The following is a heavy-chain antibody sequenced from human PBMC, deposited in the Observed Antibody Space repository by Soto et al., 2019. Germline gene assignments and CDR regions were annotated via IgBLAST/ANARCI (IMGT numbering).Heavy chain of an antibody. V-gene: IGHV3-23*01. CDR2: ISDSGGST. D-gene: IGHD3-22*01. CDR3: AKGLTYYYDSSGQKGAFDI. CDR1: GLTFSSYA. Sequence: GGSLRLSCAASGLTFSSYAMRWVRQAPGKGLEWVSGISDSGGSTYYADSVKGRFTISRDNSKNTLYLQMNSLRAEDTAVYYCAKGLTYYYDSSGQKGAFDIWGQGTMVTVS. J-gene: IGHJ3*02.